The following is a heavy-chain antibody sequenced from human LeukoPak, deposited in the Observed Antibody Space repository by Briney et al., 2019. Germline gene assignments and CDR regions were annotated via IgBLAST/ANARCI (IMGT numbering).Heavy chain of an antibody. D-gene: IGHD4-23*01. J-gene: IGHJ6*03. CDR3: ASCNSGGYYYMDV. CDR2: IYHSGST. Sequence: SETLSLTCAVSGYSISSGYYWGWIRQPPGKGLEWIGSIYHSGSTYYNPSLKSRVTISVDTSKIQFSLKLSSVTAADTAVYYCASCNSGGYYYMDVWGKGTTVTVSS. V-gene: IGHV4-38-2*01. CDR1: GYSISSGYY.